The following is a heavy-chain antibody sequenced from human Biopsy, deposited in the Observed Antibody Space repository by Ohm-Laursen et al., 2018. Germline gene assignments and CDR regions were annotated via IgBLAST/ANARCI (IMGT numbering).Heavy chain of an antibody. CDR1: GYTFTGYH. CDR3: TRGGYYYDSLAYYYWFDP. J-gene: IGHJ5*02. CDR2: INAKTGDT. V-gene: IGHV1-2*02. Sequence: VASVKVSCKSSGYTFTGYHVHWVRQAPGQGLEWMGWINAKTGDTNYAQKFQGRVTMTRDTSISTAYVDLSSLRSDDTAVYYCTRGGYYYDSLAYYYWFDPWGLGTLVTVSS. D-gene: IGHD3-22*01.